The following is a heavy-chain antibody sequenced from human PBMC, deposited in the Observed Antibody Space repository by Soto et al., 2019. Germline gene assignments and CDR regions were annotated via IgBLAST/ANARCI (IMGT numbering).Heavy chain of an antibody. CDR2: ISGSGGST. CDR1: GFTFSSYA. CDR3: AKDPVYCSGGSCYSGIVDY. D-gene: IGHD2-15*01. V-gene: IGHV3-23*01. J-gene: IGHJ4*02. Sequence: GGSLRLSCAASGFTFSSYAMSWVRQAPGKGLEWVSAISGSGGSTYYADSVKGRFTTSRDTSKNTLYLQMNSLRAEDTAVYYCAKDPVYCSGGSCYSGIVDYWGQGTLVTVSS.